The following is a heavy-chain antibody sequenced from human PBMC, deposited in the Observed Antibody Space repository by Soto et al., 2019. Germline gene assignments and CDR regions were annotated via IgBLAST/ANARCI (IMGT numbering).Heavy chain of an antibody. CDR3: ARSIAVAGLEY. CDR2: ISYDGIRQ. Sequence: GGSLRLCCVASGFSFRSYSFNWIRQAPGKVLEWVSLISYDGIRQNYEDSVKGRFTSSIDYSKNTVYLQMNSLRSDDTAVYYCARSIAVAGLEYVGQGTLDNVYS. D-gene: IGHD6-19*01. J-gene: IGHJ4*02. CDR1: GFSFRSYS. V-gene: IGHV3-30-3*01.